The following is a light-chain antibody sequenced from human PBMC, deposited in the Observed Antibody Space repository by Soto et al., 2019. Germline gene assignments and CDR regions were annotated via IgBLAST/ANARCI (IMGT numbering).Light chain of an antibody. CDR2: DAS. V-gene: IGKV3-15*01. J-gene: IGKJ1*01. CDR1: HNITSH. Sequence: EIVMTQSPATLSVSPGETATRSCMAIHNITSHIAWYQQKPGQAPRLLMHDASARSTGIPARFSASGSGTEFTLTISSLQSEDFAVYYCQQYYYWWTFGQGTKVEIK. CDR3: QQYYYWWT.